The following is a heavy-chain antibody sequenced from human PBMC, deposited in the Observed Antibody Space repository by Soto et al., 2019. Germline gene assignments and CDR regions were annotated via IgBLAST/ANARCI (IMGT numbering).Heavy chain of an antibody. D-gene: IGHD3-22*01. CDR2: IWYDGSNK. J-gene: IGHJ4*02. V-gene: IGHV3-33*01. CDR1: GFTFSSYG. CDR3: ARDDSSGYADY. Sequence: GGSLRLSCAASGFTFSSYGMHWVRQAPGKGLEWVAVIWYDGSNKYYADSVKGRFTISRDNSKNTLYLQMNSLRAEDTAVYYCARDDSSGYADYWGQGTLVTVSS.